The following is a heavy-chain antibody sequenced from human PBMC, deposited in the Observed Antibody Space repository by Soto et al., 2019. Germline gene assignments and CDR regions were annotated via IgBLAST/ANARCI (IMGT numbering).Heavy chain of an antibody. CDR2: IYYSGST. D-gene: IGHD3-22*01. J-gene: IGHJ4*02. CDR3: ATLTSDSSGYLDY. V-gene: IGHV4-59*01. Sequence: PSETLSLTCTVSGGSISSYYWSWIRQPPGKGLEWIGYIYYSGSTNYNPSLKSRVTISVDTSKNQFSLKLSSVTAADTAVYYCATLTSDSSGYLDYWGQGTLVTVSS. CDR1: GGSISSYY.